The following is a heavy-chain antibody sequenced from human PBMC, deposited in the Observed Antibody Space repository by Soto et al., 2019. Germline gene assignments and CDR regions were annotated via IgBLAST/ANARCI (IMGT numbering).Heavy chain of an antibody. D-gene: IGHD3-10*01. J-gene: IGHJ4*02. V-gene: IGHV1-69*01. CDR3: ARDRDDYGSGNYYNRIDF. CDR2: IIPIFGTP. CDR1: GGIFSTYA. Sequence: QVQLVQSGAEVKKPGSSVKVSCKASGGIFSTYAISWLRQAPGQGLEWMGGIIPIFGTPNYAQKFQGRVTITADESTSTGYMELSRVRSEDTAVYYCARDRDDYGSGNYYNRIDFWGQGTLVTVSS.